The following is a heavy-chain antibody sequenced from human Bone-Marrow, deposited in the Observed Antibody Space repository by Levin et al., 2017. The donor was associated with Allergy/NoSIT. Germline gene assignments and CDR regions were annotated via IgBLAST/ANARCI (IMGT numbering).Heavy chain of an antibody. CDR1: GYNFNRYW. V-gene: IGHV5-51*01. J-gene: IGHJ5*02. CDR2: IYPGDSDT. CDR3: ARGGGDYRRWFDP. D-gene: IGHD2-21*02. Sequence: GESLKISCKGSGYNFNRYWIGWVRQMPGKGLEWMGIIYPGDSDTRYSPSFQGQVTISADESINTAYLQWRSLKASDTAMYYCARGGGDYRRWFDPWGQGTLVTVSS.